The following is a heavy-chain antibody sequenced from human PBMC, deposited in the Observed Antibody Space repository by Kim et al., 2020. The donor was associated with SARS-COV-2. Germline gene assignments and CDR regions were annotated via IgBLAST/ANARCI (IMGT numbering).Heavy chain of an antibody. CDR3: TTGYSSSWYMAV. V-gene: IGHV3-15*01. CDR2: IKSKTDGGTT. CDR1: GFTFSNAW. Sequence: GGSLRLSCAASGFTFSNAWMSWVRQAPGKGLEWVGRIKSKTDGGTTDYAAPVKGRVTISRDDSKNTLYLQMNSLKTEDTAVYYCTTGYSSSWYMAVWGQGTTVTVSS. D-gene: IGHD6-13*01. J-gene: IGHJ6*03.